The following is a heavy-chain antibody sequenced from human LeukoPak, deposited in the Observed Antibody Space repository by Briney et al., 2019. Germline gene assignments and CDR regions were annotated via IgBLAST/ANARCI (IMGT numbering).Heavy chain of an antibody. V-gene: IGHV3-23*01. CDR3: AKQSPVVVIKTASFDY. D-gene: IGHD3-22*01. Sequence: PGGSLRLSCAASGFTFSSSAMSWVRQAPGKGLEWVSAISGSGGSTYYADSVKGRFTISRDNSKNTLYLQMNSLRAEDTAVYYCAKQSPVVVIKTASFDYWGQGTLVTVSS. J-gene: IGHJ4*02. CDR2: ISGSGGST. CDR1: GFTFSSSA.